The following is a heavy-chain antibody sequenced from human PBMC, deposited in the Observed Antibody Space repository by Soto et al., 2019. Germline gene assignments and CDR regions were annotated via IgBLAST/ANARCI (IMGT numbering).Heavy chain of an antibody. CDR3: ARVHSHALDY. CDR1: GFTLNSYW. D-gene: IGHD5-18*01. V-gene: IGHV3-74*01. Sequence: EVQLVESGGGLVQPGGSLRLSCAASGFTLNSYWMHWVRQTPGKGLVWVSYIYSAESGTSYADSVKGRFTISRDNGKNTLYLQVNSLRVDDTAVYYCARVHSHALDYWGQGTLVTVSS. CDR2: IYSAESGT. J-gene: IGHJ4*02.